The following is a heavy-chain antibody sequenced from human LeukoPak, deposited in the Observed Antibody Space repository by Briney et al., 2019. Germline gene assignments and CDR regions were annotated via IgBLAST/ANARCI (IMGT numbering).Heavy chain of an antibody. CDR2: IYHSGTT. Sequence: SQTLSLTCTVSGGSISSGVSYWSWIRQRPGQGLEWIGYIYHSGTTYYSPSLKSRVTISVDTSKNQFSLKLSYVTAADTAVYYCARDSRDGYSHFDSWGQGTLVTVSS. D-gene: IGHD5-24*01. V-gene: IGHV4-31*03. CDR1: GGSISSGVSY. J-gene: IGHJ4*02. CDR3: ARDSRDGYSHFDS.